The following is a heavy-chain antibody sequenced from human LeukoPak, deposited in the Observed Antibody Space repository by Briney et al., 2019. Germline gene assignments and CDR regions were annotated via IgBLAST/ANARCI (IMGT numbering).Heavy chain of an antibody. CDR2: ISYDGSNK. V-gene: IGHV3-30*03. CDR1: GFTFSSYG. CDR3: ARGAHTYCSGGSCFRGYYYYGMDV. J-gene: IGHJ6*02. D-gene: IGHD2-15*01. Sequence: PGGSLRLSCAASGFTFSSYGMHWVRQAPGKGLEWVAVISYDGSNKYYADSVKGRFTISRDNSKNTLYLQMNSLRAEDTAVYYCARGAHTYCSGGSCFRGYYYYGMDVWGQGTTVTVSS.